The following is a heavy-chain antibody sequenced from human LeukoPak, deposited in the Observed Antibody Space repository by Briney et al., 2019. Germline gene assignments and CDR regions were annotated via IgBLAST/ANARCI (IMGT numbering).Heavy chain of an antibody. Sequence: SETLSLTCAVYGGSFSGYYWSWIRQPPGKGLEWIGEINHSGSTNYNPSLKSRVTISVGTSKNQFSLKLSSVTAADTAVYYCARGSYCSGIAARRGPCYFDYWGQGTLVTVSS. CDR2: INHSGST. CDR3: ARGSYCSGIAARRGPCYFDY. J-gene: IGHJ4*02. D-gene: IGHD6-6*01. V-gene: IGHV4-34*01. CDR1: GGSFSGYY.